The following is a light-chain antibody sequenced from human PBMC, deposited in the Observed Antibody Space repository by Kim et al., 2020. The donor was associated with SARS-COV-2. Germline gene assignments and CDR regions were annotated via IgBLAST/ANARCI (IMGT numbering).Light chain of an antibody. V-gene: IGLV3-19*01. CDR1: SLRSYY. Sequence: SSELTQDPAVSVALGQTVRITCQGDSLRSYYATWYQQRPRQAPVLVIYGRNNWPSGIPDRFSGSSSGNTASLTISGAQAEDEADFYCQSRDSGGNVLFGGGTKLTVL. J-gene: IGLJ2*01. CDR2: GRN. CDR3: QSRDSGGNVL.